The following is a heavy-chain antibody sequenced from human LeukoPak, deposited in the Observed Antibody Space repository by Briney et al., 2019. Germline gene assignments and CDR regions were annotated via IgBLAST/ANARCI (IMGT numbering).Heavy chain of an antibody. J-gene: IGHJ5*02. D-gene: IGHD3-10*01. V-gene: IGHV4-39*07. CDR3: ARETMVRFDP. CDR1: GGSISTSSYY. CDR2: IFYSGST. Sequence: PSETLSLTCTVSGGSISTSSYYWGWVRQPPGKGLEWIGNIFYSGSTYYSPSLKSRVTISVDTSKNQFSLKLSSVTAADTAVYYCARETMVRFDPWGQGTLVTVSS.